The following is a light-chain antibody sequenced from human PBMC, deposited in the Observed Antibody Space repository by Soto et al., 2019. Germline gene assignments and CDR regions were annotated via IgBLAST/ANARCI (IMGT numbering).Light chain of an antibody. CDR3: LLFYTGGRPV. J-gene: IGLJ7*01. CDR2: DTN. V-gene: IGLV7-46*01. CDR1: TGAVASDDY. Sequence: QTVVTQEPSLTVSPGETVTLTCGSSTGAVASDDYPYWFQQKPGQAPRTLIYDTNNKHSWTPARFSGSLLGGKAALTLSGAQPEDEADYYCLLFYTGGRPVFGGGTQLTVL.